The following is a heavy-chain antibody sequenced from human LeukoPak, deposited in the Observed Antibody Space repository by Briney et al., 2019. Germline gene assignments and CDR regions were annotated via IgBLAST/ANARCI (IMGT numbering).Heavy chain of an antibody. D-gene: IGHD3-9*01. J-gene: IGHJ4*02. CDR1: GFTLSKYW. CDR2: ISSDGTTT. V-gene: IGHV3-74*01. CDR3: ASPGDNYAILGLDY. Sequence: GESLKISCAASGFTLSKYWMHWVRQAPGKGLAWVSRISSDGTTTAYADSVKGRFTISRDSAKNMLYLQMNSLRVEDTAMYYCASPGDNYAILGLDYWGQGTLVTVSS.